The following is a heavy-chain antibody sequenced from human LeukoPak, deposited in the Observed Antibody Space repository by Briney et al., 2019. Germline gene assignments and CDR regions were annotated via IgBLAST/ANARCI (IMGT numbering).Heavy chain of an antibody. CDR2: ISSTSDNSI. CDR3: VREQWYYYDY. D-gene: IGHD6-19*01. Sequence: GGSLRLSCAVSEFNIGDYYASWIRQAPGKGLEWISYISSTSDNSINYADSVKGRFTISRDNAKNSVYLQMNNLRAEDTAVYYCVREQWYYYDYWGQGALVTVSS. V-gene: IGHV3-11*04. J-gene: IGHJ4*02. CDR1: EFNIGDYY.